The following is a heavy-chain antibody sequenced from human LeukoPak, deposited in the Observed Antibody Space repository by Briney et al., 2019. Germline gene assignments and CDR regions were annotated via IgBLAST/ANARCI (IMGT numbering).Heavy chain of an antibody. CDR1: GDTFTSYY. J-gene: IGHJ4*02. Sequence: GASVKVSCRASGDTFTSYYMHWVRQAPGQGLEWMGWINPNSGGTNYAQKFEGRVTMTRDTSISTAYMELSRLRSDDTAVYYCARVGSVAAAGTGGVYWGQGTLVTVSS. D-gene: IGHD6-13*01. V-gene: IGHV1-2*02. CDR3: ARVGSVAAAGTGGVY. CDR2: INPNSGGT.